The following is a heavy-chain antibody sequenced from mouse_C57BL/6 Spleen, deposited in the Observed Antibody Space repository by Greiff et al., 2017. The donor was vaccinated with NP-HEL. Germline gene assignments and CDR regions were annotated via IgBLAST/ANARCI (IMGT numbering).Heavy chain of an antibody. Sequence: EVKLMESGGGLVKPGGSLKLSCAASGFTFSSYAMSWVRQTPEKRLEWVATISDGGSYTYYPDNVKGRFTISRDNAKNNLYLQMSHLKSEDTAMYYCARDGGDRYFDVWGTGTTVTVSS. CDR3: ARDGGDRYFDV. CDR1: GFTFSSYA. CDR2: ISDGGSYT. V-gene: IGHV5-4*01. D-gene: IGHD3-3*01. J-gene: IGHJ1*03.